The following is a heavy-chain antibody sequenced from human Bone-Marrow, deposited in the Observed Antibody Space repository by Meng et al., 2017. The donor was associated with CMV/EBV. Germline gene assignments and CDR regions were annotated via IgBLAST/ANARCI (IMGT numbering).Heavy chain of an antibody. Sequence: GGSLRLSCAASGFTFSSYAMHWVRQAPGKGLEWVAVISYDGSNKYYADSVKGRFTISRDNSKNTLYLQMNSLRAEDTAVYYCARGAIQPDYYYYYGMDVWGQGTMVTVSS. D-gene: IGHD5-18*01. CDR1: GFTFSSYA. CDR2: ISYDGSNK. V-gene: IGHV3-30*04. CDR3: ARGAIQPDYYYYYGMDV. J-gene: IGHJ6*01.